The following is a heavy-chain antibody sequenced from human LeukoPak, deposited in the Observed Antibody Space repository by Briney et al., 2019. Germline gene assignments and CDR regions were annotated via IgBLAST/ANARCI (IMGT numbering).Heavy chain of an antibody. CDR3: EKYLTRAFDY. CDR1: GFTFRNLW. Sequence: GGSLRLSCAASGFTFRNLWMSWVRQAPGKGLEWVAHTNQDGSNNYYVDSVRGRFTISRDNAKNSLYLQMNSLRAEDTAVYYCEKYLTRAFDYWGQGTLVTVSS. D-gene: IGHD2/OR15-2a*01. J-gene: IGHJ4*02. V-gene: IGHV3-7*01. CDR2: TNQDGSNN.